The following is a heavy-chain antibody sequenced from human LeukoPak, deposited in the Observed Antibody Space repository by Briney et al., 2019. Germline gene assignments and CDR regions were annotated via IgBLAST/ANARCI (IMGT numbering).Heavy chain of an antibody. J-gene: IGHJ6*02. CDR1: GGTFSSYA. CDR3: ASGGYNYIYYYYYGMDV. CDR2: IIPIFGTA. V-gene: IGHV1-69*13. D-gene: IGHD5-24*01. Sequence: PWASVKVSCKASGGTFSSYAISWVRQAPGQGLEWMGGIIPIFGTANYAQKFQGRVTITADESTSTAYMELSGLRSEDTAVYYCASGGYNYIYYYYYGMDVWGQGTTVTVSS.